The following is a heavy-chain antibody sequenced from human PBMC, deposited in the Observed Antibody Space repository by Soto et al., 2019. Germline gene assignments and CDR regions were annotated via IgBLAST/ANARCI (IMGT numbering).Heavy chain of an antibody. CDR2: IIPILGIA. Sequence: QVQLVQSGAEVKKPGSSVKVSCKASGGTFSSYTISWVRQAPGQGLEWMGRIIPILGIANYAQKFQGRVTITADKSTSTAYMELSSLRSEDTAVYYCARDYADHCSGGSCYSGGLGGSRHWGQGTLVTVSS. CDR3: ARDYADHCSGGSCYSGGLGGSRH. V-gene: IGHV1-69*08. CDR1: GGTFSSYT. D-gene: IGHD2-15*01. J-gene: IGHJ4*02.